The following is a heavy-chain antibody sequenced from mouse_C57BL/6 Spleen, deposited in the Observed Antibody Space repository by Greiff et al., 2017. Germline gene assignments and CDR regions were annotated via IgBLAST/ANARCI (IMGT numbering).Heavy chain of an antibody. D-gene: IGHD3-2*02. V-gene: IGHV1-82*01. CDR1: GYAFSSSW. J-gene: IGHJ3*01. CDR2: IYPGDGDT. CDR3: ARSQLSPLAY. Sequence: VQLQQSGPELVKPGASVKISCKASGYAFSSSWMNWVKQRPGKGLEWIGRIYPGDGDTNYNGKFKGKATLTADKSSSTAYMQLSSLTSEDSAVYCCARSQLSPLAYWGQGTLVTVSA.